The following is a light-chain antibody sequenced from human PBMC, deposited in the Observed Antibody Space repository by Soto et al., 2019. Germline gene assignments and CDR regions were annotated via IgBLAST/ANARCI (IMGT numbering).Light chain of an antibody. J-gene: IGKJ1*01. CDR1: QSVSSSY. CDR2: GAS. CDR3: QQYGSSSWT. V-gene: IGKV3-20*01. Sequence: EIVLTQSPGTLSLSPGRRATLSCRASQSVSSSYLAWYQQKPGQAPRLLIYGASSRATGIPDRFSGSGSGTDFTLTISRLEPEDFAVYYCQQYGSSSWTCGQGTKVNIK.